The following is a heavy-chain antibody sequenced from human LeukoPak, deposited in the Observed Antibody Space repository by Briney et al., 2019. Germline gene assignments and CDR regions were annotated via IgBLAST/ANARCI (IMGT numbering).Heavy chain of an antibody. CDR1: GFTFSSYA. Sequence: PGGSLRLSRAASGFTFSSYAMSWVRQAPGKGLEWVSAISGSGGSTYYADSVKGRFTISRDNSKNTLYLQMNSLRAEDTAVYYCAASDTYYDILTGYYPLDYWGQGTLVTVSS. CDR3: AASDTYYDILTGYYPLDY. D-gene: IGHD3-9*01. CDR2: ISGSGGST. V-gene: IGHV3-23*01. J-gene: IGHJ4*02.